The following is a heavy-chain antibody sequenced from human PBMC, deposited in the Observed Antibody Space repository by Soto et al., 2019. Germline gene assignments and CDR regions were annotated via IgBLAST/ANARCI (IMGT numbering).Heavy chain of an antibody. CDR3: ARVNLDYVTGMDV. Sequence: PSETLSLTCAVSCGSISSGGYSWSWIRPPPGKGLEWIGYIYHSGSTYYNPSLKSRVTISVDRSKNQFSLKLSSVTAADTAVYYCARVNLDYVTGMDVWGQGTTVTVSS. J-gene: IGHJ6*02. D-gene: IGHD4-17*01. V-gene: IGHV4-30-2*01. CDR1: CGSISSGGYS. CDR2: IYHSGST.